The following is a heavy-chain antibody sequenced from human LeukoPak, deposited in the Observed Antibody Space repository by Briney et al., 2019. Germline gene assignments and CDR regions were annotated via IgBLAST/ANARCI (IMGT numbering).Heavy chain of an antibody. CDR1: GFTFGSYE. Sequence: GGSLRLSCAASGFTFGSYEMNWVRQAPGKGLEWVSYISSSSSSTNSADSVKGRFTISRDNAKNTLYLQMNSLRAEDTALYYCAKRAPYYFDYWGQGTLVPVSS. J-gene: IGHJ4*02. CDR3: AKRAPYYFDY. CDR2: ISSSSSST. V-gene: IGHV3-48*03.